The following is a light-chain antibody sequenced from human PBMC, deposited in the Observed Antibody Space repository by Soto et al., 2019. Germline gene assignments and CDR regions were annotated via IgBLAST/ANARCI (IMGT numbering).Light chain of an antibody. J-gene: IGKJ5*01. CDR2: AAF. CDR1: QSLLHSNGYNY. CDR3: QQADSFPIT. V-gene: IGKV2-28*01. Sequence: DVVMTQSPLSLPVTPGEPASISCRSSQSLLHSNGYNYLAWFLQKAGQSPQLLIYAAFILQSGVPSRFSGYGSGTDFTLSISSLQPEDFATYYCQQADSFPITFGQGTRLEI.